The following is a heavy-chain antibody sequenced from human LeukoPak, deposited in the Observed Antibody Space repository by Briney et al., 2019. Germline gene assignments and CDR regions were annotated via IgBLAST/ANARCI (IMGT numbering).Heavy chain of an antibody. V-gene: IGHV3-7*01. CDR2: IKQDGSEK. CDR3: GKDQIVYECYYYMDF. CDR1: GFTFSNYW. Sequence: GGSLTLSCAASGFTFSNYWMSWVRQAPGKGLEWVAKIKQDGSEKYYVDSVKGRFTISSDNAKNTLYLQMNSLRAEDTAVYYCGKDQIVYECYYYMDFWGKGTTVTVSS. J-gene: IGHJ6*03. D-gene: IGHD2-15*01.